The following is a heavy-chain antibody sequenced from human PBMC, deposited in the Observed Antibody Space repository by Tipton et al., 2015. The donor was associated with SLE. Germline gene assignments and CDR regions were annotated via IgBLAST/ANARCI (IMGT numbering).Heavy chain of an antibody. Sequence: TLSLTCIVSGDSISSSSYYWGWIRQPPGKGLEWVGTVYYTGNTFYNPSLKSRVTISVDTSKNQFSLNLNSVTAADTAVYYCARQTPPGYDSSTPWGQGALVTVSS. D-gene: IGHD3-22*01. CDR2: VYYTGNT. V-gene: IGHV4-39*07. CDR1: GDSISSSSYY. J-gene: IGHJ5*02. CDR3: ARQTPPGYDSSTP.